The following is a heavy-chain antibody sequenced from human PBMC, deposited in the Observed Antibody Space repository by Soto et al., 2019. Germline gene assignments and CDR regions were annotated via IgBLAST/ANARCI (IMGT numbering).Heavy chain of an antibody. CDR1: GGTFSSYA. CDR3: ARAYYYDSSGYYGADAFDI. V-gene: IGHV1-69*06. D-gene: IGHD3-22*01. J-gene: IGHJ3*02. Sequence: QVQLVQSGAEVKKPGSSVKVSCKASGGTFSSYAISWVRQAPGQGLEWMGGIIPIFGTANYAQKFQGRVTIPADKSTSTAYMELSSLRSEDTAVYYCARAYYYDSSGYYGADAFDIWGQGTMVTVSS. CDR2: IIPIFGTA.